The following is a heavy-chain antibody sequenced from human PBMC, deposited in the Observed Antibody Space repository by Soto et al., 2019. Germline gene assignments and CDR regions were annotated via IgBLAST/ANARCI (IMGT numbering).Heavy chain of an antibody. CDR3: ASATSYPPFMDV. J-gene: IGHJ6*03. V-gene: IGHV4-59*01. CDR2: IYYSGST. CDR1: GGSISSYY. Sequence: PSETLSLTCTVSGGSISSYYWSWIRQPPGKGLEWIGYIYYSGSTSYNPSLKSRVTISVDTSKNQFSLKLSSVTAADTAVYYCASATSYPPFMDVWGKGTTVTVSS. D-gene: IGHD2-15*01.